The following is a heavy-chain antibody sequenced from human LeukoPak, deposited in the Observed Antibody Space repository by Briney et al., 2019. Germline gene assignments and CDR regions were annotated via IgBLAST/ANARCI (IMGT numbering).Heavy chain of an antibody. CDR1: GGSISSYY. CDR2: ISYSGST. Sequence: SETLSLTCTVSGGSISSYYWSWSRQPPGKGLEWIGYISYSGSTNYNPSLKSRVTISIDTSKNQFSPKLRAVTAADTAIYCCARQGYDILTGYVDAFDIWGQGTMVTVSS. D-gene: IGHD3-9*01. J-gene: IGHJ3*02. CDR3: ARQGYDILTGYVDAFDI. V-gene: IGHV4-59*08.